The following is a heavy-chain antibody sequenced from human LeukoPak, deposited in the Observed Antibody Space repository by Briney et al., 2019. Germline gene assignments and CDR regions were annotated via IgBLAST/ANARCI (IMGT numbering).Heavy chain of an antibody. D-gene: IGHD3-22*01. V-gene: IGHV1-46*01. CDR2: INPSGGST. CDR3: ARDGEPIMIVPPLPAY. Sequence: ASVKVSCKASGYTFTSYYMHWVRQAPGQGLEWMGIINPSGGSTSYAQKFQGRVTMTRDTSTSTVYMELSSLRSEDTAVYYCARDGEPIMIVPPLPAYWGQGTLVTVSS. CDR1: GYTFTSYY. J-gene: IGHJ4*02.